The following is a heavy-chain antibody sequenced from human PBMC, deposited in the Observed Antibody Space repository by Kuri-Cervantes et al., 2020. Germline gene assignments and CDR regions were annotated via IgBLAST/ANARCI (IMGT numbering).Heavy chain of an antibody. CDR1: GGTFSSYA. D-gene: IGHD6-13*01. Sequence: SVKVSCKASGGTFSSYAISWVRQAPGQGLEWMGGIIPMFDTTEYAQKFQGRVTITADESTSTAYMELSSLRSEDTAVYYCAKAAGVTTGYYFDYWGQGTLVTVSS. CDR2: IIPMFDTT. J-gene: IGHJ4*02. V-gene: IGHV1-69*13. CDR3: AKAAGVTTGYYFDY.